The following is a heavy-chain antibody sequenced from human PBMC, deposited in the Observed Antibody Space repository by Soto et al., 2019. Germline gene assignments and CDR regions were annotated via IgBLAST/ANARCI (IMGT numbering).Heavy chain of an antibody. CDR2: LDYSGTA. CDR1: GASIVSTSYN. J-gene: IGHJ4*02. CDR3: ARQGSY. Sequence: PSETLSLTVNVSGASIVSTSYNLGCIREPPWNGLELIGTLDYSGTAHYNLSLKSRINISADPSKNQVSLTLTSVTAADTAVYYCARQGSYWGQGALVTVSS. V-gene: IGHV4-39*01.